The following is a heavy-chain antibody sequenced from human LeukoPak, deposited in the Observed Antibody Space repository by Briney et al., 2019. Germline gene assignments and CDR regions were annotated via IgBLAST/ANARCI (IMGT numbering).Heavy chain of an antibody. V-gene: IGHV3-53*05. D-gene: IGHD4-17*01. CDR2: IYGGGGT. CDR3: ARAYEPDYGDYDPRWGSGMDV. CDR1: GFTVSSNY. Sequence: PGGSLRLSCAASGFTVSSNYMAWVRQAPGKGLEWVSVIYGGGGTYYGDSARGRFTISRDNSQNTLYLQMNSLRAEDTAVYYCARAYEPDYGDYDPRWGSGMDVWGQGTTVTVSS. J-gene: IGHJ6*02.